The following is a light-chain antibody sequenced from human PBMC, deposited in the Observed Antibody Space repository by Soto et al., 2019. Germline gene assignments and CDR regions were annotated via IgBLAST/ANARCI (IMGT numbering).Light chain of an antibody. CDR3: HQYNTYPRT. V-gene: IGKV1-5*01. CDR1: QTISSW. J-gene: IGKJ1*01. Sequence: DIQMTQSPSTLSASVGDRVTITCRASQTISSWLAWYQQKPGKAPKLLIYDASSLQSGVPSRFSGSGSGTEFTLTISSLQPVDFATYSCHQYNTYPRTFGQGTKVEIK. CDR2: DAS.